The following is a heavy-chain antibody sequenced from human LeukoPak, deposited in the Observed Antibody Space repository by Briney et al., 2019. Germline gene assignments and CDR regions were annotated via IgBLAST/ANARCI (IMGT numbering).Heavy chain of an antibody. CDR3: VTDGSSAYRPFDH. CDR1: GFSFSYAW. CDR2: IKSRIDGGTT. D-gene: IGHD6-19*01. Sequence: GGSLRLSCAASGFSFSYAWMSWVRQSPGKGLEWVGLIKSRIDGGTTDYATPVEGRFTISRDDSKNTLYLQMNSLKTEDSAVYYCVTDGSSAYRPFDHWGLGTQVTVSS. J-gene: IGHJ4*02. V-gene: IGHV3-15*01.